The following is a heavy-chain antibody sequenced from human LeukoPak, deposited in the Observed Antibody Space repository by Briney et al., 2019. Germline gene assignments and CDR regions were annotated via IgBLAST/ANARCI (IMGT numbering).Heavy chain of an antibody. J-gene: IGHJ4*02. D-gene: IGHD7-27*01. CDR2: IYHSGST. Sequence: SETLSLTCAVSGGSISSSNWWSWVRQPPGKGLEWIGEIYHSGSTNYNPSLKSRVTISVDKSKNQFSLELNSVTAVDTAVYYCATKGANLGYFDYWGQGSLVTVSS. CDR3: ATKGANLGYFDY. V-gene: IGHV4-4*02. CDR1: GGSISSSNW.